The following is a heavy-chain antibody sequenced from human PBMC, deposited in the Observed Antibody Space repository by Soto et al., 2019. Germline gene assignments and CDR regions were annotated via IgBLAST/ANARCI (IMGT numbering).Heavy chain of an antibody. Sequence: QVELQESGPGLVKPSETLSLTCTVSGDSIRGYSWSWIRQPAGQGLESLGRFFVTGRINYNPSLKSRGTMSLDTSTNQFSLRLTSVTAADTAVYFWARGLGRYFDLWGRGTLVTVSS. D-gene: IGHD3-16*01. CDR3: ARGLGRYFDL. CDR1: GDSIRGYS. V-gene: IGHV4-4*07. CDR2: FFVTGRI. J-gene: IGHJ2*01.